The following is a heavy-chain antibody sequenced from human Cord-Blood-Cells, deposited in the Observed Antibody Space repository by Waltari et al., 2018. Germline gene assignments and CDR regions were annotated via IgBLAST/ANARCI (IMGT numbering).Heavy chain of an antibody. CDR3: ARAPAKDPISWYFDL. D-gene: IGHD2-2*01. V-gene: IGHV1-69*01. CDR1: GATFSSSP. Sequence: QVPLVQSGAEVKKPGSSVKVSCKASGATFSSSPISWVRQAPGQGLEWMGGIIPIFGTANYAQKFQGRVTITADESTSTAYMELSSLRSEDTAVYYCARAPAKDPISWYFDLWGRGTLVTVSS. CDR2: IIPIFGTA. J-gene: IGHJ2*01.